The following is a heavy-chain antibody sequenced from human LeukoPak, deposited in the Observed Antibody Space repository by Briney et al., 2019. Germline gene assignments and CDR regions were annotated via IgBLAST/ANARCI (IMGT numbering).Heavy chain of an antibody. Sequence: SETLSLTCAVSGYSISSGYYWGWIRQPPGKGLEWIGSIYHSGSTYYNPSLKSRVTISVDTSKNQFSLKLSSVTAADTAVYYCARVLGGGSYRPEFDYWGQGTLVTVSS. CDR2: IYHSGST. CDR3: ARVLGGGSYRPEFDY. D-gene: IGHD1-26*01. CDR1: GYSISSGYY. V-gene: IGHV4-38-2*01. J-gene: IGHJ4*02.